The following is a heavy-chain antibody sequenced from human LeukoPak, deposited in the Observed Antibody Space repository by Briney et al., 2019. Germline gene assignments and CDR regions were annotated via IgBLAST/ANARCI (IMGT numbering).Heavy chain of an antibody. Sequence: GGSLRLSCAASGFTFSSYAMSWVRQAPGKGLEWVSAISGSGGSTYYADSVKGRFTISRDISKNTLYLQMNSLRAEDTAVYYCAKVYVLYSYGYLDYWGQGTLVTVSS. CDR3: AKVYVLYSYGYLDY. CDR1: GFTFSSYA. CDR2: ISGSGGST. J-gene: IGHJ4*02. V-gene: IGHV3-23*01. D-gene: IGHD5-18*01.